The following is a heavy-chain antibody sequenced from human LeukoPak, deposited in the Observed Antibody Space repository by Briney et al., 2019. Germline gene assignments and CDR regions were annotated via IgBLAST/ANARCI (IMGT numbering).Heavy chain of an antibody. CDR3: AKVHLGPYCFDS. CDR2: ISGNGGST. D-gene: IGHD7-27*01. CDR1: GFTFSSYA. J-gene: IGHJ4*02. Sequence: PGGSLRLSCAASGFTFSSYAMNWVRQAPGKGLEWVSAISGNGGSTYYEDSVKGRFTISRDNSKNTLYLQMNSLRAEDTAVYYCAKVHLGPYCFDSWGQGTLVTVSS. V-gene: IGHV3-23*01.